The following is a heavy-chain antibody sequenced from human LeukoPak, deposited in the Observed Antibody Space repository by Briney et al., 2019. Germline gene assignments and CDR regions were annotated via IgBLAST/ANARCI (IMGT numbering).Heavy chain of an antibody. CDR3: ARMGYCSDGSCYSGPPDAFDI. Sequence: GGSLRLSCAASGFTFSSYWMIWLRQAPGKGLEWVANIKQDGSEKYYVDSVKGRFTISRDNAKNSLYLQMNSLRAEDTAVYYCARMGYCSDGSCYSGPPDAFDIWGQGTMVTVSS. D-gene: IGHD2-15*01. J-gene: IGHJ3*02. CDR1: GFTFSSYW. CDR2: IKQDGSEK. V-gene: IGHV3-7*01.